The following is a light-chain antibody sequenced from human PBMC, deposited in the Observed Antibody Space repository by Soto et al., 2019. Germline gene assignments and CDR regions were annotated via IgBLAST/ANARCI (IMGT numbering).Light chain of an antibody. Sequence: QSALTQPRSVSGSPGQSVTISCTGTSSDVGGYNYVSWYQQHPGKAPKLMIYDVSKRPSGVHDRFSGSKSGNTASLTISGLQAEDEADYYGCSYAGSYTLYLCRTGTQLPAL. CDR2: DVS. CDR1: SSDVGGYNY. V-gene: IGLV2-11*01. CDR3: CSYAGSYTLYL. J-gene: IGLJ1*01.